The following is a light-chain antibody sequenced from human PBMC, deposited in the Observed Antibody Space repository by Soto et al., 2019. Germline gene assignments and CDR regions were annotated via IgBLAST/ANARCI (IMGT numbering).Light chain of an antibody. CDR1: QSVSNNY. V-gene: IGKV3-20*01. CDR2: GAS. Sequence: EFVLTQSPGTLSLSPGERATLSCRASQSVSNNYLAWYQQKPGQAPRLLIYGASNRATGIPDRFSGSGSGTDFTLTISRLEPEDFAVYYCQQYGSSGTFGQGTKVEFK. CDR3: QQYGSSGT. J-gene: IGKJ1*01.